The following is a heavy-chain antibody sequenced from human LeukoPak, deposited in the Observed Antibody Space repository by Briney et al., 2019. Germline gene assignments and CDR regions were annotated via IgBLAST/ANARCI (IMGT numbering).Heavy chain of an antibody. Sequence: GESLKISSKGSGYSFTNYWIGWVRRMPGKGLEWMGINYHGDSDTRYSPSFQGQVTTSADKSISTAYLQWSSLKASDTAMYYCARREPGERHHDYWGQGTLVTVSS. V-gene: IGHV5-51*01. J-gene: IGHJ4*02. D-gene: IGHD2-21*01. CDR3: ARREPGERHHDY. CDR1: GYSFTNYW. CDR2: NYHGDSDT.